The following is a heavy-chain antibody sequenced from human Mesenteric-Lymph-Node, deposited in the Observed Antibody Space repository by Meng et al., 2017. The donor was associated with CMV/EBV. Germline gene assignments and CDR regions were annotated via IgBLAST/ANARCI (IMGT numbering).Heavy chain of an antibody. V-gene: IGHV3-30*18. CDR1: GFTFRSSG. CDR3: AKCKSGYRDFDAFDI. CDR2: ISFHGNNK. Sequence: GESLKISCAASGFTFRSSGLHWVRQAPGKGLEWVAPISFHGNNKYYADSVKGRLTISRDNSKNTLYLQMNSLRAEDTAVYYCAKCKSGYRDFDAFDIWGQGTMVTVSS. J-gene: IGHJ3*02. D-gene: IGHD3-22*01.